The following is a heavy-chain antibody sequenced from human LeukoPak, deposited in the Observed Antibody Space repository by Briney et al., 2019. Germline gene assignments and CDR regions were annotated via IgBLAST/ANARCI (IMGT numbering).Heavy chain of an antibody. CDR2: IFGSGGSA. Sequence: GGSLRLSCAASGFTFNNYAMYWVRQAPGRGLEWISGIFGSGGSARYADSVKGRFTNSRDNPKNTVFLQMNSLETEDTAVYYCGKTTVGYSSGRFPGWPVDYWGQGTLVTVTS. J-gene: IGHJ4*02. CDR3: GKTTVGYSSGRFPGWPVDY. CDR1: GFTFNNYA. V-gene: IGHV3-23*01. D-gene: IGHD6-19*01.